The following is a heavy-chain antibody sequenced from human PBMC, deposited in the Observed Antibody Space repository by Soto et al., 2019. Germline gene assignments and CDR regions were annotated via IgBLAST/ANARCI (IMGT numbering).Heavy chain of an antibody. CDR2: IIPILGIA. Sequence: ASVKVSCKASGGTFSSYTISWVRQAPGQGLEWMGRIIPILGIANYAQKFQGRVTITADKSTSTAYMELSSLRSEDTAVYYCASDHGYSYAFDYWGQGTLVTVSS. V-gene: IGHV1-69*02. CDR1: GGTFSSYT. CDR3: ASDHGYSYAFDY. D-gene: IGHD5-18*01. J-gene: IGHJ4*02.